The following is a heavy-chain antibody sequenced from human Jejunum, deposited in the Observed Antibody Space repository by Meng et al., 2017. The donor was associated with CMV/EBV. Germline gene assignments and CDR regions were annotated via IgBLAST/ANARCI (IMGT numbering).Heavy chain of an antibody. CDR2: IYYSGST. CDR1: GSISSNY. D-gene: IGHD2-15*01. J-gene: IGHJ5*02. V-gene: IGHV4-59*01. Sequence: GSISSNYWTWIRQPPGKGLEWIGYIYYSGSTTYNPSLKSRVTISIDRSKNQFSLKLTSVTAADTAVYYCAKDKGCRDTTCQNWLDPWGQGTLVTVSS. CDR3: AKDKGCRDTTCQNWLDP.